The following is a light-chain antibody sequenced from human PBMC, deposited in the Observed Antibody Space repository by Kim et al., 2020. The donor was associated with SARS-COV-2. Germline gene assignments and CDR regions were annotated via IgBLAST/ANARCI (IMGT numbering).Light chain of an antibody. J-gene: IGKJ1*01. CDR2: CAS. V-gene: IGKV3-15*01. CDR1: RSGSTT. CDR3: QHYDDWPPMWT. Sequence: PSERPTHSSWAGRSGSTTFAWYQQEPARPPRLLIYCASSRAAGSPARFSSSRSGTDFTLTISSLQSEDFAIYYCQHYDDWPPMWTFGQGTKVDIK.